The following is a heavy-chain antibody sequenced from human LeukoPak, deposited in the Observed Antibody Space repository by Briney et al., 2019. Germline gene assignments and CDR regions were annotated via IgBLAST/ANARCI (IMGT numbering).Heavy chain of an antibody. D-gene: IGHD3-10*02. V-gene: IGHV3-20*04. J-gene: IGHJ3*02. CDR2: INWNGGST. CDR1: GFTFSSYA. Sequence: GRSLRLSCAASGFTFSSYAMHWVRQAPGKGLEWVANINWNGGSTGYGDSVKGRFTISRDNTKNSVFLQMHSLRGDDTALYYCARDMLLEDAFDIWGQGTMVIVSS. CDR3: ARDMLLEDAFDI.